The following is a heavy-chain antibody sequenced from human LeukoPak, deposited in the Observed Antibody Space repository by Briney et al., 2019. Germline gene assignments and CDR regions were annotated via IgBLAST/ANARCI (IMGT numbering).Heavy chain of an antibody. V-gene: IGHV1-69*05. D-gene: IGHD3-10*01. J-gene: IGHJ6*02. Sequence: SVKVSCKASGGTFSSYAISWVRQAPGQGLEWMGGIIPIFGTANYAQKFQGRVTMTRDTSTSTVYMELSSLRSEDTAVYYRARFGYDVNYGMDVWGQGTTVTVSS. CDR1: GGTFSSYA. CDR3: ARFGYDVNYGMDV. CDR2: IIPIFGTA.